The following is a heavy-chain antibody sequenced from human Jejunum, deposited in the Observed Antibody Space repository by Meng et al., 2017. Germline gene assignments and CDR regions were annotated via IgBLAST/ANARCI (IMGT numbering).Heavy chain of an antibody. CDR3: ARGWKYAWFN. V-gene: IGHV4-4*02. J-gene: IGHJ4*02. D-gene: IGHD1-7*01. Sequence: VQLQEPGPGLVRPSGAFSLTCAVSGGFSSIYCWSGLRQPPGKGLEWIGEMHQSGSSNYNPSLKSRLTMSVDESKNHFSLKLNSVTAADTAVYYCARGWKYAWFNWGQGTLVTVSS. CDR2: MHQSGSS. CDR1: GGFSSIYC.